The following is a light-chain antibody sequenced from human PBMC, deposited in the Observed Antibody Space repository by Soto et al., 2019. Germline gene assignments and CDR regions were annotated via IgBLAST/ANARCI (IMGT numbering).Light chain of an antibody. V-gene: IGKV1-5*03. CDR3: QQYSKFWT. CDR1: QTISSS. CDR2: KAS. J-gene: IGKJ1*01. Sequence: DIKMTQSPSTLSASVGDRVTITCRASQTISSSLAWYQQKPGKAPNLLIYKASSLESGVPSRFSGSGSGTEFTLTISSVQPEDFATYYCQQYSKFWTFGQGTKVEIK.